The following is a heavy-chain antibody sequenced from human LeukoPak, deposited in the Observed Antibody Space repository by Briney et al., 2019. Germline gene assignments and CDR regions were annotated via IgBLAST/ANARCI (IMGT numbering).Heavy chain of an antibody. CDR3: ARGYCSGTSCYMFDS. J-gene: IGHJ4*02. Sequence: GGSLRLSCVGSGFNSIDNSMHWVRQAPGKGLEWVSSISSGNTYIHHRDSVEGRFTISRDNAKNSLFLQMNNLRADDTAVYFCARGYCSGTSCYMFDSWGQGTRVTVSS. CDR1: GFNSIDNS. D-gene: IGHD2-2*02. CDR2: ISSGNTYI. V-gene: IGHV3-21*01.